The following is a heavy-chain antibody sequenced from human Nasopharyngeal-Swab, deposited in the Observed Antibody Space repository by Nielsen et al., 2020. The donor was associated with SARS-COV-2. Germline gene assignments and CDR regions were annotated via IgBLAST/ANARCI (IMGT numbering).Heavy chain of an antibody. J-gene: IGHJ6*02. CDR2: INHSGGT. V-gene: IGHV4-34*01. Sequence: RQAPGKGLEWIGEINHSGGTNYNPSLKSRVTISVDTSKNQFSLRLSSVTAADTAVYYCARGSDYDFWSGYYYGMDVWGQGTTVTVSS. D-gene: IGHD3-3*01. CDR3: ARGSDYDFWSGYYYGMDV.